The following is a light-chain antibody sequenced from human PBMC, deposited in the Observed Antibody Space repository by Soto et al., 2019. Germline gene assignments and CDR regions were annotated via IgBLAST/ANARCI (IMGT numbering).Light chain of an antibody. V-gene: IGKV1-5*03. CDR3: QQYHSYIT. Sequence: DIQMTQSPSTLSASVGDSVTITCRASQTISSWLAWYQQKPGKAPKLLIYKASSLQSGVPSRFSASGSGTEFTLTISSLQPDDFATYYCQQYHSYITFGQGTLLEIK. J-gene: IGKJ5*01. CDR1: QTISSW. CDR2: KAS.